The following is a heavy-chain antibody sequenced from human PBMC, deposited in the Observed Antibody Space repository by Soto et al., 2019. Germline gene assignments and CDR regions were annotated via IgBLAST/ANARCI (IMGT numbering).Heavy chain of an antibody. CDR3: ARGTRGPGAAAGYYYYGMDV. V-gene: IGHV4-34*01. J-gene: IGHJ6*02. Sequence: PSETLSLTCAVYGGSFSGYYWSWIRQPPGKGLEWIGEINHSGSTNYNPSLKSRVTISVDTSKNQFSLKLSSVTAADTAVYYCARGTRGPGAAAGYYYYGMDVWGQGTTVTVSS. CDR1: GGSFSGYY. CDR2: INHSGST. D-gene: IGHD6-13*01.